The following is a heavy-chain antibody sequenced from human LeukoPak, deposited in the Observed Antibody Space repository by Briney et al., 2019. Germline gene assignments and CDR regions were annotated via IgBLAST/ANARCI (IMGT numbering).Heavy chain of an antibody. CDR1: GYIFTSYG. V-gene: IGHV1-18*01. Sequence: ASVKVSCKASGYIFTSYGISWVRQAPGQGLEWMGWISAYNGNTNYAQKLQGRVIMTTDTSTSTAYMELRSLRSDDTAVYYCARDSVTTVTPDAFDIWGQGTMVTVSS. CDR3: ARDSVTTVTPDAFDI. D-gene: IGHD4-17*01. CDR2: ISAYNGNT. J-gene: IGHJ3*02.